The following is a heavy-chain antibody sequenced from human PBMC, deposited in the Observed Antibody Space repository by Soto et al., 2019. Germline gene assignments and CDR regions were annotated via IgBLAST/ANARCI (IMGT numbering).Heavy chain of an antibody. Sequence: QITLKESGPPLVKPTQTLTLTCTFSGFSLSTSGVGVGWIRQPPGKALEWLALIYWDDDKRYSPSLKSRLTITKDTSKNQVVLTMTNMDPVDTATYYCAHSLGYCSGGSCYPYYGMDVWGQGTTVTVSS. J-gene: IGHJ6*02. CDR3: AHSLGYCSGGSCYPYYGMDV. V-gene: IGHV2-5*02. D-gene: IGHD2-15*01. CDR1: GFSLSTSGVG. CDR2: IYWDDDK.